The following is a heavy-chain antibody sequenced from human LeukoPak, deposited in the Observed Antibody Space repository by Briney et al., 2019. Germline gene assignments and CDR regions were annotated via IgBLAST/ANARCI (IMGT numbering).Heavy chain of an antibody. V-gene: IGHV4-39*01. CDR3: ARSSAAEGPTHNWFDP. D-gene: IGHD6-13*01. CDR1: GGSISSIYNY. J-gene: IGHJ5*02. Sequence: SETLSLTCTVFGGSISSIYNYWGWIRQPPGQGLEWIGSVYYSGTTYYNPSLKSRVTVSVDTSKNQFSLRLTSVTAADTAVYHCARSSAAEGPTHNWFDPWGQGTLVTVSS. CDR2: VYYSGTT.